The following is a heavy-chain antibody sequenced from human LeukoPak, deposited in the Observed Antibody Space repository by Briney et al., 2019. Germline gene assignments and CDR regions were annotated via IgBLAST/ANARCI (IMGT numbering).Heavy chain of an antibody. V-gene: IGHV4-39*07. CDR2: IYYSGST. Sequence: SETLSLTCTVSGGSISSSSYYWGWIRQPPGKGLEWIGSIYYSGSTYYNPSLKSRVTISVDTSKNQFSLKLSSVTAADTAVYYCALTGGDGYLDYWGQGTLVTVSS. CDR3: ALTGGDGYLDY. D-gene: IGHD3-16*01. J-gene: IGHJ4*02. CDR1: GGSISSSSYY.